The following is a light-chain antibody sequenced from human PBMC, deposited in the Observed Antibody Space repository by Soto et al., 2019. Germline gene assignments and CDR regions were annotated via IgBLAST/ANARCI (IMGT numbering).Light chain of an antibody. CDR1: QSISRSD. CDR3: QQYGSSPT. Sequence: DIVLTQSPGTVSLSPGESATLSCRASQSISRSDLAWYQHRPGQSPRLLIYATSSRATGIPDRFTGGGAGTGFTLTISRLEPEDSAVYYCQQYGSSPTFGGGTKVDIK. J-gene: IGKJ4*01. CDR2: ATS. V-gene: IGKV3-20*01.